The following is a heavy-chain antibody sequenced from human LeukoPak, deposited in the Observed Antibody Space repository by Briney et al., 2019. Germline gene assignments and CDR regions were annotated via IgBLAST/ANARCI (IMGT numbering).Heavy chain of an antibody. CDR1: GFTFSVYD. CDR3: AKWASWGWELPSGAKGWFDP. Sequence: PGGSLRLSCAASGFTFSVYDMSWLRQAPGKGLEWLSYISSSGSTIYYTDSVKGRFTISRDNSKNTLYLQMNSLRAEDTAVYYCAKWASWGWELPSGAKGWFDPWGQGTLVTVSS. CDR2: ISSSGSTI. V-gene: IGHV3-48*03. J-gene: IGHJ5*02. D-gene: IGHD1-26*01.